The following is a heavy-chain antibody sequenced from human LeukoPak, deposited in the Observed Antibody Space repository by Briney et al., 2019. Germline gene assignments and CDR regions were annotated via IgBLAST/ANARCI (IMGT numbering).Heavy chain of an antibody. CDR3: ARGLDTAMATFDY. J-gene: IGHJ4*02. CDR2: INPNSGGT. CDR1: GYTFTGYY. Sequence: ASVKVSCKASGYTFTGYYMHWVRQAPGQGLEWMGWINPNSGGTNYAQKFQGRVTMTRDTSISTAYMELSRLRSDDTAVYYCARGLDTAMATFDYWGQGTLVTVSS. D-gene: IGHD5-18*01. V-gene: IGHV1-2*02.